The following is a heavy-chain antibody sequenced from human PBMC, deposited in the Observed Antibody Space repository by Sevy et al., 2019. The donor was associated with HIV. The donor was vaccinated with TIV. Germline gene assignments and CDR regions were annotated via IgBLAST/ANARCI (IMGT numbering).Heavy chain of an antibody. D-gene: IGHD3-10*01. Sequence: GGSLRLSCAASGFIFSGSAIHWVRQASGKGLEWVGLIRGGADNYATVYAASLEGRFTLSRDDSKDTAYLQMNSLKIEDTSIYYCTRRSTQSYSGSDYWGQGTVVTVSS. J-gene: IGHJ4*02. CDR3: TRRSTQSYSGSDY. CDR2: IRGGADNYAT. V-gene: IGHV3-73*01. CDR1: GFIFSGSA.